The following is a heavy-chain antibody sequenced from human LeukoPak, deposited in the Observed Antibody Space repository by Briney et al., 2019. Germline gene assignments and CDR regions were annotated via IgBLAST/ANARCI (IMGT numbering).Heavy chain of an antibody. J-gene: IGHJ4*02. D-gene: IGHD3-3*01. V-gene: IGHV3-23*01. CDR3: AKDRSLYYDFWSGYYYFDY. Sequence: GGSLRLSCAASGFTFSSYAMSWVRQAPGKGREGVSAISGSGGSTYYAETLQGRFTISRDTSKSTLYMQMNSLRAEDTAVYYCAKDRSLYYDFWSGYYYFDYWGQGTLVTVSS. CDR1: GFTFSSYA. CDR2: ISGSGGST.